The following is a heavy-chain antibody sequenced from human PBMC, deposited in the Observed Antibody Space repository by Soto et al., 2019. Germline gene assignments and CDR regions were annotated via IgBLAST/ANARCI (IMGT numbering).Heavy chain of an antibody. CDR1: GYSFTSSW. Sequence: DLAQSGAEVKKPGESLKISCKGSGYSFTSSWIAWVRQIPGKGLEGMGIIYPGDSGPKYSPSFQGQVTFSVDKSISTAYLQWSSLKASDTAIYYCARHLRGSNFDYWGQGTLVTVSS. J-gene: IGHJ4*02. V-gene: IGHV5-51*01. CDR2: IYPGDSGP. CDR3: ARHLRGSNFDY.